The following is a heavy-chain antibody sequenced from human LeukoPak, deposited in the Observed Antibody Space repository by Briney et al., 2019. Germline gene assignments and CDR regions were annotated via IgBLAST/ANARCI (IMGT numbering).Heavy chain of an antibody. D-gene: IGHD2-21*02. Sequence: GGSLRLSCAASGFTFSSYNMNWVRQAPGKGLEWVSSISSSSSYIYYADSVKGRFTISRDNAKNSLYLQMNSLRAEDTAVYYCARRSRDTAPRLLRTYYYYYMDVWGKGTTVTISS. CDR1: GFTFSSYN. CDR2: ISSSSSYI. J-gene: IGHJ6*03. V-gene: IGHV3-21*04. CDR3: ARRSRDTAPRLLRTYYYYYMDV.